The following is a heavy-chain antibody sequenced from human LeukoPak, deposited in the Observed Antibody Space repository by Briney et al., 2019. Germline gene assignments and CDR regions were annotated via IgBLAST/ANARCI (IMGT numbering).Heavy chain of an antibody. Sequence: GGSLRLSCAASGFTFSSYAMSWVRQAPGKGLEWVSAISGSGGSTYYADSVKGRFTISRDSSKNTLYLQMNSLRAEDTAVYYCARVVLGGYPNWFDPWGQGTLVTVSS. CDR2: ISGSGGST. D-gene: IGHD3-22*01. CDR1: GFTFSSYA. CDR3: ARVVLGGYPNWFDP. J-gene: IGHJ5*02. V-gene: IGHV3-23*01.